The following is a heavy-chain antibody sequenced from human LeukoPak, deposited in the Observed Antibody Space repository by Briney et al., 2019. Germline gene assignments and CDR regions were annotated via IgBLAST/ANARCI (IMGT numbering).Heavy chain of an antibody. J-gene: IGHJ6*03. V-gene: IGHV4-4*07. Sequence: SETLSLTCTVSGGSISSYYWGWIRQPAGKGLEWIGRIYSSGSTNYNPSLKSRVTMSVDTSKNQFSLKLSSVTAADTAVYYCASGAYSYYYMDVWGKGTTVTISS. CDR1: GGSISSYY. CDR3: ASGAYSYYYMDV. D-gene: IGHD4-11*01. CDR2: IYSSGST.